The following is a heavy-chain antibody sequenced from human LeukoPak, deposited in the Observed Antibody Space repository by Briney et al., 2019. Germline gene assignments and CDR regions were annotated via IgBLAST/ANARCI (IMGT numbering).Heavy chain of an antibody. V-gene: IGHV1-46*01. CDR3: AKTDCSSTSCYAGGLYYFDY. Sequence: ASVKVSCKASGYTFTDDYMHWVRQAPGQGLEWMGIINPSGGSTSYAQKFQGRVTMTRDTSTSTVYMELSSLRSEDTAVYYCAKTDCSSTSCYAGGLYYFDYWGQGTLVTVSS. CDR1: GYTFTDDY. D-gene: IGHD2-2*01. CDR2: INPSGGST. J-gene: IGHJ4*02.